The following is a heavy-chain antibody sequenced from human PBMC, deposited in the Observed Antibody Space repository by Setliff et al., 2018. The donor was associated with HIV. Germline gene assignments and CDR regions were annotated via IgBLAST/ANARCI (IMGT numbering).Heavy chain of an antibody. CDR3: ARDIPHDYTFWSGSTRSGP. CDR1: GYLFTGYY. D-gene: IGHD3-3*01. J-gene: IGHJ5*02. CDR2: INPSGGST. Sequence: ASVKVSCKASGYLFTGYYMYWVRQAPGQGLEWMGIINPSGGSTSYAQKFQGRVTMTRDTSTSTVYMGLSSLRSEDTAVYYCARDIPHDYTFWSGSTRSGPLGQGTLGTVSS. V-gene: IGHV1-46*01.